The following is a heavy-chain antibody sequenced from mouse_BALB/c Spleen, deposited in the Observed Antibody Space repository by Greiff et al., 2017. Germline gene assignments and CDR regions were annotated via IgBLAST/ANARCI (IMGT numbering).Heavy chain of an antibody. D-gene: IGHD3-2*01. CDR3: ARTARTYFDY. CDR2: IDPANGNT. Sequence: VQLKESGAELVKPGASVKLSCTASGFNIKDTYMHWVKQRPEQGLEWIGRIDPANGNTKYDPKFQGKATITADTSSNTAYLQLSSLTSEDTAVYYCARTARTYFDYWGQGTTLTVSS. V-gene: IGHV14-3*02. CDR1: GFNIKDTY. J-gene: IGHJ2*01.